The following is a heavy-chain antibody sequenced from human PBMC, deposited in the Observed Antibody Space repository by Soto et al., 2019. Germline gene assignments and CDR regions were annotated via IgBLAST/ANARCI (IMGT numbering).Heavy chain of an antibody. V-gene: IGHV4-30-2*01. Sequence: QLQLQESGSGLVKPSQPLSLTCAVSGGSITSGGYSWSWIRQPPGKGLEWIGYIHHSRGSYYNPSLRSRVTISIDRSKNQFSLTLSSVTAANTVVYYCARGYCSGGSCETLCDYWGQGTLVTVSS. CDR1: GGSITSGGYS. J-gene: IGHJ4*02. CDR2: IHHSRGS. D-gene: IGHD2-15*01. CDR3: ARGYCSGGSCETLCDY.